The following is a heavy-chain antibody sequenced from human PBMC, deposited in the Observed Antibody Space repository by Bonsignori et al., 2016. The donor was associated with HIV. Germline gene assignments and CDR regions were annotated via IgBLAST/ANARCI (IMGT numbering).Heavy chain of an antibody. CDR3: ARAHGADIVVVVAATPEAFDI. CDR2: INHSGST. D-gene: IGHD2-15*01. Sequence: WIRQPPGKGLEWIGEINHSGSTNYNPSLKSRVTISVDTSKNQFSLKLSSVTAADTAVYYCARAHGADIVVVVAATPEAFDIWGQGTMVTVSS. J-gene: IGHJ3*02. V-gene: IGHV4-34*01.